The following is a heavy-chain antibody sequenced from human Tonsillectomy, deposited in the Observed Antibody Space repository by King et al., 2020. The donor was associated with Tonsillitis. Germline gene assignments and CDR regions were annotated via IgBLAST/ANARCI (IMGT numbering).Heavy chain of an antibody. J-gene: IGHJ6*02. CDR1: GGSISSYY. CDR3: ARDRVKHSSYYGMDV. V-gene: IGHV4-59*01. D-gene: IGHD2-21*01. Sequence: QLQESGPGLVKPSETLSLICSVSGGSISSYYWSWIRQPPGKGLEWIGYIYYSGSTNYNPSLKSRVTISVDTSKNQFSLKLGSVTAADTAVYYWARDRVKHSSYYGMDVWGQGTTVTVSS. CDR2: IYYSGST.